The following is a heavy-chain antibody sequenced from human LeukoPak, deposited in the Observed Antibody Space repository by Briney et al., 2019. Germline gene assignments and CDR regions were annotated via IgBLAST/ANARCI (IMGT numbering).Heavy chain of an antibody. J-gene: IGHJ4*02. D-gene: IGHD2-2*01. CDR2: IIPIFGTA. V-gene: IGHV1-69*13. Sequence: ASVKVPCKASGGTFSSYAISWVRQAPGQGLEWMGGIIPIFGTANYAQKFQGRVTITADESTSTAYMELSSLRSEDTAVYYCARERTSCLDYWGQGTLVTVSS. CDR3: ARERTSCLDY. CDR1: GGTFSSYA.